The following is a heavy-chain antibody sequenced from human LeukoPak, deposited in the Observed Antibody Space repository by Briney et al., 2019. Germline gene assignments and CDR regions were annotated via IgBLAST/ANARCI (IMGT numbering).Heavy chain of an antibody. Sequence: GGSLRLSCAASGFTFSSYGMHWVRQAPGKGLEWVAFIRYDGSNKYYADSVKGRFTISRDSFKNTLYLQMNSLRAEDTAVYYCAKDGIFYDSSGYYYFDYWGQGTLVTVSS. V-gene: IGHV3-30*02. CDR1: GFTFSSYG. CDR2: IRYDGSNK. D-gene: IGHD3-22*01. CDR3: AKDGIFYDSSGYYYFDY. J-gene: IGHJ4*02.